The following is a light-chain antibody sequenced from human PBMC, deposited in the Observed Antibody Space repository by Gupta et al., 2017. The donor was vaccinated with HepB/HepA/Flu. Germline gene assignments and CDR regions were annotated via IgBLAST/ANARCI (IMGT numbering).Light chain of an antibody. V-gene: IGLV2-23*02. CDR1: SNDVGSYNI. Sequence: PASVSGSRGQSITISCTGTSNDVGSYNIVSWYQQYPGRAPKLMIYEVNKRPSGSSYRFSGSKSGDTASLTISGLQAEDKAVYYCCSFAGGYSPVVFGGGTKLTVL. CDR3: CSFAGGYSPVV. J-gene: IGLJ2*01. CDR2: EVN.